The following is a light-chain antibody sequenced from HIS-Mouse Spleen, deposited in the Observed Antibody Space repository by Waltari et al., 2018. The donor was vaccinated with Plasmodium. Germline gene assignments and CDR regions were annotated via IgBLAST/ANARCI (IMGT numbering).Light chain of an antibody. CDR1: HIGSTR. CDR3: QVWDSSSDHYV. CDR2: DDS. Sequence: SYVLTPPPSASVAPGQTARITRRGNHIGSTRVHWYQQKPGQAPVLVVYDDSDRPSGIPERFSGSNSGNTATLTISRVEAGDEADYYCQVWDSSSDHYVFGTGTKVTVL. V-gene: IGLV3-21*02. J-gene: IGLJ1*01.